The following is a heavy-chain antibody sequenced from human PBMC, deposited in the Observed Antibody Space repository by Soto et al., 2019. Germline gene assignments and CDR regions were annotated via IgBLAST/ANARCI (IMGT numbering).Heavy chain of an antibody. Sequence: TLSLTCAVSGGSISSGGYSWSWIRQPPGKGLEWIGYIYHSGSTYYNPSLKSRVTISVDRSKNQFSLKLSSVTAADTAVYYCAGASTTVTTLDYWGHGTRVTVS. J-gene: IGHJ4*01. CDR1: GGSISSGGYS. CDR3: AGASTTVTTLDY. V-gene: IGHV4-30-2*01. CDR2: IYHSGST. D-gene: IGHD4-17*01.